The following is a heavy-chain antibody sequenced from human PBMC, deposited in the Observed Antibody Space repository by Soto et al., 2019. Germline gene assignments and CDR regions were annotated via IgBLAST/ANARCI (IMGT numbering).Heavy chain of an antibody. J-gene: IGHJ6*04. CDR2: ISGGGGST. CDR1: GFTFDNYA. CDR3: AKEGAVAARFTDMDV. D-gene: IGHD6-19*01. Sequence: EVYLLESGGGLVQPGGSLRLSCAASGFTFDNYAMSWVRQAPGKGLEWVSSISGGGGSTHYPDSVKGRFTISRDNSNNMLSLQVNNLRAEDTAVYYCAKEGAVAARFTDMDVWGKGTTVTVSS. V-gene: IGHV3-23*01.